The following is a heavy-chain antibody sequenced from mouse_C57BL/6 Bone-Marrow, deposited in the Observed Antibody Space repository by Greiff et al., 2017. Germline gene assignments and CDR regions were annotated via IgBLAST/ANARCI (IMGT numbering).Heavy chain of an antibody. CDR2: ISDGGSYT. J-gene: IGHJ2*01. V-gene: IGHV5-4*03. CDR1: GFTFSSYA. CDR3: ASDRYSYCYGSSLDFDY. D-gene: IGHD1-1*01. Sequence: EVMLVESGGGLVKPGGSLKLSCAASGFTFSSYAMSWVRQTPEKRLEWVATISDGGSYTYYPDNVKGRFTISRDNAKNNLYLQMSHLKSEDTAMYYCASDRYSYCYGSSLDFDYWGQGTTLTVSS.